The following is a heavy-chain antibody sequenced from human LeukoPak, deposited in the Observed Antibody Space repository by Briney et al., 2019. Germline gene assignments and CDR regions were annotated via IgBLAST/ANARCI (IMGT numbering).Heavy chain of an antibody. V-gene: IGHV3-7*01. D-gene: IGHD6-19*01. CDR1: GFTFSSYR. CDR3: ARIESSGWYAQYYYYYMDV. CDR2: IKQGGSET. J-gene: IGHJ6*03. Sequence: GGTLRLSCAASGFTFSSYRMSWVRQAPGKGLEWVANIKQGGSETYYVDSVKGRFTISRDNAKNSLYLQMNSLRAEDTAVYYCARIESSGWYAQYYYYYMDVWGKGTTVTVSS.